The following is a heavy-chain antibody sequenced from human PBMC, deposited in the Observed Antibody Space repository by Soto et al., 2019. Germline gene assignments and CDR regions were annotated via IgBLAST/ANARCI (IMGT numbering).Heavy chain of an antibody. V-gene: IGHV4-34*01. CDR3: ASGGLFREYVHYFDY. J-gene: IGHJ4*02. Sequence: TLSLTCAVYGGSFSGSYLSWIRQPPGRGLEWVGEINHSGNTNYSPSLKSRVTISLDTSRNQFSLKLSSVTAADTAVYYCASGGLFREYVHYFDYWGQGTLVPLSS. D-gene: IGHD3-10*02. CDR1: GGSFSGSY. CDR2: INHSGNT.